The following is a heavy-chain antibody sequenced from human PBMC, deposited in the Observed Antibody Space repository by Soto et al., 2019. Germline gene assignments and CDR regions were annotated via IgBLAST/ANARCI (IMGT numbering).Heavy chain of an antibody. Sequence: PGGSLRLSCEASGFTFSNCAMSWVRQAPGKGLEWVSGISGTGHSTFYADSVKDRFTISRDNSKNTVYLQMSSLRAEDTAVYFCAKGNTSGWYSFDYWGQGTLVTVSS. V-gene: IGHV3-23*01. J-gene: IGHJ4*02. CDR3: AKGNTSGWYSFDY. CDR2: ISGTGHST. D-gene: IGHD6-19*01. CDR1: GFTFSNCA.